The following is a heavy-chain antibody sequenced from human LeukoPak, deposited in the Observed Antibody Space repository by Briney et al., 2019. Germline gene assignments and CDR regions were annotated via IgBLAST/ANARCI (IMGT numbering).Heavy chain of an antibody. V-gene: IGHV3-23*01. CDR2: ISGSGGGT. CDR1: GFTFSNYA. J-gene: IGHJ4*02. CDR3: AKESTSCCPWDY. Sequence: GGSLRLSCAASGFTFSNYAMSWVRQAPGKGLEWVSTISGSGGGTYYADSVKGRFTISRDNSKNTLFLQMNSLRAEDTALYYCAKESTSCCPWDYRGQGTLVTVSS. D-gene: IGHD2-2*01.